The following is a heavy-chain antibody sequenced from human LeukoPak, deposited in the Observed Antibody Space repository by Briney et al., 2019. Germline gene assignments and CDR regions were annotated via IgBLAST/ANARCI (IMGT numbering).Heavy chain of an antibody. CDR2: ISYSGTA. Sequence: PSETPSLTCTVSGDSISSSDYYWGWIRQPPGKGLEWIGSISYSGTAYYNPSLKSRVTMSVDTSKSQFALKLSSVTAADTAMYYCARHLSYGGNSAWGYWGQGTLVTVSS. J-gene: IGHJ4*02. CDR3: ARHLSYGGNSAWGY. CDR1: GDSISSSDYY. V-gene: IGHV4-39*01. D-gene: IGHD4-23*01.